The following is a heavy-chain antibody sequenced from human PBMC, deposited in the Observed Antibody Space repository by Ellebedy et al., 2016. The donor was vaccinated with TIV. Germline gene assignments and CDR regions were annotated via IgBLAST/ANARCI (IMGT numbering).Heavy chain of an antibody. CDR1: GGSISSSNW. CDR3: ARDGGRVDTAMVRQRSFDY. CDR2: IYYSGST. J-gene: IGHJ4*02. D-gene: IGHD5-18*01. V-gene: IGHV4-61*01. Sequence: MPSETLSLTCAVSGGSISSSNWWSWIRQPPGKGLEWIGYIYYSGSTNYNPSLKSRVTISVDTSKNQFSLKLSSVTAADTAVYYCARDGGRVDTAMVRQRSFDYWGQGTLVTVSS.